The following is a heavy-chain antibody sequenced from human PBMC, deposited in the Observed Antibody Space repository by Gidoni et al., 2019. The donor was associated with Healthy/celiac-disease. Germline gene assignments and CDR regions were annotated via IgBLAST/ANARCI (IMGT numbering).Heavy chain of an antibody. CDR3: AKTYTSSPTGAYYFDY. D-gene: IGHD1-1*01. CDR1: GFIFDDYA. Sequence: EVQLVESGGGLVQPGRSLRLSCAASGFIFDDYAIHWVRQTPGKGLEWVSGISWNSGRMAYADSVRCRFTISRDNAKNSLYLQMNSLRTEDTALYYCAKTYTSSPTGAYYFDYWGQGTLVTVSS. V-gene: IGHV3-9*01. J-gene: IGHJ4*02. CDR2: ISWNSGRM.